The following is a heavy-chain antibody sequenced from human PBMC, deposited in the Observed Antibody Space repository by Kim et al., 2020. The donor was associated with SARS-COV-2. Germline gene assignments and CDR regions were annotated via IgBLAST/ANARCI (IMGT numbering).Heavy chain of an antibody. CDR2: INPNSGVT. Sequence: ASVKVSCKASGYTFTGYYIHWVRQAPEQGLQWMGRINPNSGVTNYAQKFQGRVSMTRDTSISTFYMELSRLTSDDTAVYYCARSPVYDSSDYYHNDYWGQGTLVTVSS. V-gene: IGHV1-2*06. D-gene: IGHD3-22*01. CDR1: GYTFTGYY. J-gene: IGHJ4*02. CDR3: ARSPVYDSSDYYHNDY.